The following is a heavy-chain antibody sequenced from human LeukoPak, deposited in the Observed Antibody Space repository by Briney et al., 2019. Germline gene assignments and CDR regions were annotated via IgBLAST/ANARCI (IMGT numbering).Heavy chain of an antibody. CDR2: ISAYNGNT. D-gene: IGHD4-11*01. J-gene: IGHJ4*02. V-gene: IGHV1-18*01. Sequence: ASVKVSCKASGYTFTSYGISWVRQAPGQGLEWMGWISAYNGNTIYAQKLLGRVTMTTDTSTSTAYPELRSLRSDDTAVYYCARVTTLLDYWGQGTLVTVSS. CDR1: GYTFTSYG. CDR3: ARVTTLLDY.